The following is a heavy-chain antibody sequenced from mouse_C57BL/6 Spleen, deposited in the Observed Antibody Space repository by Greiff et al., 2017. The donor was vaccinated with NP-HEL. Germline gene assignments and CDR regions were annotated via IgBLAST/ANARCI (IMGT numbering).Heavy chain of an antibody. V-gene: IGHV1-82*01. CDR2: IYPGDGDT. Sequence: QVQLKESGPELVKPGASVKISCKASGYAFSSSWMNWVKQRPGKGLEWIGRIYPGDGDTNYNGKFKGKATLTADKSSSTAYMQLSSLTSEDSAVYFCARDGGTDWYFDVWGTGTTVTVSS. D-gene: IGHD1-1*02. CDR1: GYAFSSSW. J-gene: IGHJ1*03. CDR3: ARDGGTDWYFDV.